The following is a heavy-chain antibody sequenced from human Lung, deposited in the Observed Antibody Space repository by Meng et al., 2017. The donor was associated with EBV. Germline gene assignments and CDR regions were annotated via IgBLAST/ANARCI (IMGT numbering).Heavy chain of an antibody. CDR2: VHYSGST. V-gene: IGHV4-59*11. D-gene: IGHD6-13*01. J-gene: IGHJ5*02. CDR1: SGSIRNQY. CDR3: ARVAAAGNEWFDP. Sequence: QVQLQESGPGLVRPSEHLSLTCTVSSGSIRNQYWSWIRQPPGKALEWIGSVHYSGSTYYSPSLKSRITVSVDTSKNQFSLKLSSVTAADTAVYYCARVAAAGNEWFDPWGQGTLVTVPS.